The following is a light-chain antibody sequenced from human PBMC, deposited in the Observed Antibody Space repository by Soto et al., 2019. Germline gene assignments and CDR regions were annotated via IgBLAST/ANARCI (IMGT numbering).Light chain of an antibody. V-gene: IGLV1-44*01. Sequence: QSVLTQPPSASGTPGQRVTISCSGSSSNIGRNTVHWYQQLPGTAPNVLIYTNDKPPSGVPDRFSGSKSGTSASLAISGLQSEDEADYYCAAWDDSLKGHVFGTGTKVTVL. J-gene: IGLJ1*01. CDR3: AAWDDSLKGHV. CDR1: SSNIGRNT. CDR2: TND.